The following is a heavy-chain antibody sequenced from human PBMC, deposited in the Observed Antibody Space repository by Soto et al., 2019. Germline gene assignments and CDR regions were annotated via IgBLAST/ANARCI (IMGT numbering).Heavy chain of an antibody. CDR1: GYTFSSYG. CDR3: ARDRPSKGLYSSSYYMDV. V-gene: IGHV1-18*01. D-gene: IGHD6-6*01. Sequence: GASVKVSCKASGYTFSSYGISWVRQAPGQGLEWMGWISAYNGNTNYAQKLQGRVTMTTDTSTSTAYMELRSLRSDDTAVYYCARDRPSKGLYSSSYYMDVWGKGTTVTVSS. J-gene: IGHJ6*03. CDR2: ISAYNGNT.